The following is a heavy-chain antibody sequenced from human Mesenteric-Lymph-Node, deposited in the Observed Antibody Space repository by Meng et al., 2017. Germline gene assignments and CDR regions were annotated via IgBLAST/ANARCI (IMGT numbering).Heavy chain of an antibody. D-gene: IGHD5-18*01. CDR2: IYYSGST. V-gene: IGHV4-30-4*01. CDR3: ARVGWRQWSFDL. CDR1: GGAISSGDYY. J-gene: IGHJ2*01. Sequence: LQELGPGRVKRSLTLPLPCTVSGGAISSGDYYWSWIRQPPGKGLELIGHIYYSGSTSYNPSLRSRVTISVDTSNSQFSLKLSSVTAADTAVYYCARVGWRQWSFDLWGRGTLVTVSS.